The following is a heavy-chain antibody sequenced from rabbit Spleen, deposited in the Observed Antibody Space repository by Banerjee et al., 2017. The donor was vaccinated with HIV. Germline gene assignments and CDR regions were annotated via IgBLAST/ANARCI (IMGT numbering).Heavy chain of an antibody. CDR3: ARDLVTAIGWNFAL. Sequence: QEQLEESGGGLVKPEGSLTLTCKASGFSFSDRDVMCWVRQAPGKGLEWIACINTATGKSVYASWVSGRFIMSRTSSTTVTLQMTSLTAADTATYFCARDLVTAIGWNFALWGQGTLVTVS. J-gene: IGHJ4*01. D-gene: IGHD7-1*01. CDR1: GFSFSDRDV. CDR2: INTATGKS. V-gene: IGHV1S45*01.